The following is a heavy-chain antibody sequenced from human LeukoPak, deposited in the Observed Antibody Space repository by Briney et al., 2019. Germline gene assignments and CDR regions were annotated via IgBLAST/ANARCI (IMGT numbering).Heavy chain of an antibody. D-gene: IGHD6-19*01. CDR1: GGSISSSSYY. J-gene: IGHJ4*02. CDR3: ARGTLYRGWSYYLDF. CDR2: IYYSGTT. V-gene: IGHV4-39*07. Sequence: SETLSLTRTVSGGSISSSSYYWGWIRQPPGKGLEWIGSIYYSGTTSYNPSLKSRVTISVDMSKNHFSLRLRSVTAADTAMYYCARGTLYRGWSYYLDFWGQGSQVAVSS.